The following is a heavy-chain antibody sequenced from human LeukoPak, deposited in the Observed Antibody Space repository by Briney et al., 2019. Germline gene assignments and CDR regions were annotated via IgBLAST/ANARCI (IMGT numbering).Heavy chain of an antibody. D-gene: IGHD3-22*01. J-gene: IGHJ4*02. V-gene: IGHV3-21*01. CDR1: GLNFSIYN. CDR2: LSSGSSYI. CDR3: ARDTPYYYDTSGYSDY. Sequence: GDALRLSCAASGLNFSIYNMHWVPQAPGGGLEWVSSLSSGSSYIYYADSVKGRFPISRDNAKNSLYLQMSSLRAEDTAVYYCARDTPYYYDTSGYSDYWGQGTLVTVSS.